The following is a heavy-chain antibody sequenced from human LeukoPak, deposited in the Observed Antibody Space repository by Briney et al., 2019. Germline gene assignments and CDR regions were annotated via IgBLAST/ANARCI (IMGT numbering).Heavy chain of an antibody. Sequence: SETLSLTCTVSGGSISSSSYYWGWVRQPPGKGLEWIGRIYTSGSTNYNPSLKSRVTISVDTSKNQFSLKLSSVTAADTAVYYCARAPYSLDAFDIWGQGTMVTVSS. D-gene: IGHD2-21*01. J-gene: IGHJ3*02. CDR2: IYTSGST. CDR3: ARAPYSLDAFDI. V-gene: IGHV4-39*07. CDR1: GGSISSSSYY.